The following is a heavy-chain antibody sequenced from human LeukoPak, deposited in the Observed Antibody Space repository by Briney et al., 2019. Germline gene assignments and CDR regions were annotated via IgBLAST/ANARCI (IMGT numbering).Heavy chain of an antibody. J-gene: IGHJ4*02. Sequence: PGGSLRLSCAASGFAFSDYYMNWIRQAPGKGLEWVSYISSSSSTIYYADSVKGRFTISRDNAKNSLYLQMNSLRAEDTAVYYCAGVAHAARCATCYFDYWGQGTLVTVSS. V-gene: IGHV3-11*01. CDR1: GFAFSDYY. D-gene: IGHD5-24*01. CDR3: AGVAHAARCATCYFDY. CDR2: ISSSSSTI.